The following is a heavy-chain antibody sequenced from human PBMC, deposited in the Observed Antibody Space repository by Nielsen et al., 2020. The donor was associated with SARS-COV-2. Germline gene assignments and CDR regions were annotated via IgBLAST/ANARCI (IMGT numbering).Heavy chain of an antibody. V-gene: IGHV4-59*01. D-gene: IGHD3-10*01. J-gene: IGHJ6*02. CDR2: IYYSGTT. CDR1: GGSISNYY. Sequence: ESLKISCTVSGGSISNYYWSWIRQPPGKGLEWIGYIYYSGTTNYNPSLKSRVTISVDTSKNQFSLKLSSVTAADTAVYYCARVRTLWFGYYYGMDVWGQGTTVTVSS. CDR3: ARVRTLWFGYYYGMDV.